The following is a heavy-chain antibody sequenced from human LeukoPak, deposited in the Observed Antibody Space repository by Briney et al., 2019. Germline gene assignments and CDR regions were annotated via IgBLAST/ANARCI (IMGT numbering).Heavy chain of an antibody. J-gene: IGHJ3*02. V-gene: IGHV3-30*03. CDR2: TSYDGSNK. Sequence: PGESLRLSCAASGFTFSSYGMHWVRQAPGKGLERVAVTSYDGSNKYYADSVKGRFTVSRDNSKNTLYLQMNSLRAEDTAVYYCARDLIAAAGTRGDAFDIWGQGTMVTVSS. CDR1: GFTFSSYG. CDR3: ARDLIAAAGTRGDAFDI. D-gene: IGHD6-13*01.